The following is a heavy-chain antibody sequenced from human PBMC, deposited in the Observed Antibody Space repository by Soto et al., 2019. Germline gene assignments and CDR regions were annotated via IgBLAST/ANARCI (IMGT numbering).Heavy chain of an antibody. Sequence: EVQLVESGGGLVQPGGSLRLSCAASGFTFSSYWMSWVRQAPGKGLEWVANIKQDGSEKYYVDSVKGRFTISRDNAKNSLYLHMNSLRAEDRAVYYCARLICGGDCYRHYFDYWGQGTLVTVSS. D-gene: IGHD2-21*02. CDR1: GFTFSSYW. CDR2: IKQDGSEK. CDR3: ARLICGGDCYRHYFDY. J-gene: IGHJ4*02. V-gene: IGHV3-7*04.